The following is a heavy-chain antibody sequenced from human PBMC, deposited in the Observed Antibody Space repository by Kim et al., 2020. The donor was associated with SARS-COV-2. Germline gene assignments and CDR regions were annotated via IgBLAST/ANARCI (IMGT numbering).Heavy chain of an antibody. CDR1: GFTFSSYD. Sequence: GGSLRLSCAASGFTFSSYDMHWVRQATGQGLEWVSAIGTAGDTYYPGSVKGRFTISRENATNSLYLHMNSLRAGDTAVCYCARGLGYGGNERPAYDYWGQGTLVTVSA. V-gene: IGHV3-13*01. D-gene: IGHD4-17*01. CDR3: ARGLGYGGNERPAYDY. J-gene: IGHJ4*02. CDR2: IGTAGDT.